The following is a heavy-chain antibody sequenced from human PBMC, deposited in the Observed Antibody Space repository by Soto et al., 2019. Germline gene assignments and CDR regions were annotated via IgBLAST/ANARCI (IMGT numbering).Heavy chain of an antibody. CDR1: GGTFSSYA. Sequence: QVQLVQSGAEVKKPGSSVKVSCKASGGTFSSYAISWVRQAPGQGLEWMGGIIPIFGTANYAQKFQGRVRITADESTSTAYMGLSSLGSEDTAVYYCATSNWNYGGGTAFDYWGQGTLVTVSS. CDR2: IIPIFGTA. J-gene: IGHJ4*02. CDR3: ATSNWNYGGGTAFDY. D-gene: IGHD1-7*01. V-gene: IGHV1-69*01.